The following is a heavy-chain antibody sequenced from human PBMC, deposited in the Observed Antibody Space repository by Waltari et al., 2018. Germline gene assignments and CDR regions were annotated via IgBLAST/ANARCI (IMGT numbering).Heavy chain of an antibody. J-gene: IGHJ6*02. CDR2: GNHSGST. CDR3: ARLYDFWSGQYGMDV. Sequence: QVQLQQWGAGQLKPSETLSLTCAVYGGSFSGYYWRWIRQPPGKGLGWMGEGNHSGSTNSSSSLKGRVTRTVDTSKTQCSLKLSSVTAADTAVYYCARLYDFWSGQYGMDVWGQGTTVTVSS. CDR1: GGSFSGYY. D-gene: IGHD3-3*01. V-gene: IGHV4-34*01.